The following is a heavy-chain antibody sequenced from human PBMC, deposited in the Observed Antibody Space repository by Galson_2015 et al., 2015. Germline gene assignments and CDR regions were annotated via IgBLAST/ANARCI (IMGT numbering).Heavy chain of an antibody. Sequence: PALVKPTQTLTLTCTFSGFSLSTSGVGVGWIRQPPGKALEWLALIYWDDDKRYSPSLKSRLTITKDTSKNQVVLTMTNMDPVDTATYYCAQHVEMATIFDCWGQGTLVTVSS. CDR3: AQHVEMATIFDC. D-gene: IGHD5-24*01. CDR1: GFSLSTSGVG. CDR2: IYWDDDK. J-gene: IGHJ4*02. V-gene: IGHV2-5*02.